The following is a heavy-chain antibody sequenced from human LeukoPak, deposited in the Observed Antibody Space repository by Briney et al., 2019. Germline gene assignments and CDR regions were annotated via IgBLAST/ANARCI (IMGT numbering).Heavy chain of an antibody. CDR2: INSDGSNS. Sequence: GGSLRLSCAASGFIFSSYWLHWVRHVPGKGLVWDSRINSDGSNSAYADSVKGRFTISRDNAKNTLYLQMNSLRAEDTAVYYCARDLLTYRGSYPDYWGQGTLVTVSS. V-gene: IGHV3-74*01. J-gene: IGHJ4*02. D-gene: IGHD1-26*01. CDR3: ARDLLTYRGSYPDY. CDR1: GFIFSSYW.